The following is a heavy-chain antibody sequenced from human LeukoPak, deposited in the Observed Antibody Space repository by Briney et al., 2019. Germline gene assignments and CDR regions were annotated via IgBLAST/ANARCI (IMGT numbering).Heavy chain of an antibody. J-gene: IGHJ4*02. V-gene: IGHV1-8*01. CDR1: GYTFTSYD. CDR2: MNPNSGNT. CDR3: ARGRKRGDYVSIFDY. D-gene: IGHD4-17*01. Sequence: ASVKVSCKASGYTFTSYDIKWVRQAPGQGLEWMGWMNPNSGNTGYAQKFQGRVTMTRNTSISTAYMELSSLRSEDTAVYYCARGRKRGDYVSIFDYSGQGTLVTVSS.